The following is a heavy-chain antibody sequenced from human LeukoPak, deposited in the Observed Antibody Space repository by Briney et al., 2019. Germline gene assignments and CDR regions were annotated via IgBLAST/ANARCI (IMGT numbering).Heavy chain of an antibody. J-gene: IGHJ6*03. D-gene: IGHD2-2*01. CDR1: GYTFTNYG. CDR3: ARDFFRGQQDYHYYMDV. CDR2: ISAYNDNT. V-gene: IGHV1-18*01. Sequence: GASVKVSCKASGYTFTNYGISWVRQAPGQGLEWMGWISAYNDNTNYAQNLQGRLIMTTDTSTSTAYMELRSLRSDDTAVYYCARDFFRGQQDYHYYMDVWGKGTTVTISS.